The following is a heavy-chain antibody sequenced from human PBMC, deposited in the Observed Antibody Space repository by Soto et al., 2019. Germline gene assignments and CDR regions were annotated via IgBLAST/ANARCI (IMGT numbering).Heavy chain of an antibody. J-gene: IGHJ4*02. CDR1: GFTFSSYG. CDR3: ARDAGLSTTPFDY. D-gene: IGHD4-17*01. CDR2: IWYDGSNK. Sequence: GSLRLSCAASGFTFSSYGMHWVRQAPGKGLEWVAVIWYDGSNKYYADSVKGRFTISRDNSNNTLYLQMNSLRAEDTAVYYCARDAGLSTTPFDYWGQGTLVTVSS. V-gene: IGHV3-33*01.